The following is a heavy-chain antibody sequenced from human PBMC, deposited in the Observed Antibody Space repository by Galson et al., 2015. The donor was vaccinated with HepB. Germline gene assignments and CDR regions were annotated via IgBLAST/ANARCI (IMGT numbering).Heavy chain of an antibody. Sequence: PSFQGHVTISADKSISTAYLQWSSLKASDTAMYYCARQSGYSFGHIGYWGQGTLVTVSS. CDR3: ARQSGYSFGHIGY. D-gene: IGHD5-18*01. V-gene: IGHV5-10-1*01. J-gene: IGHJ4*02.